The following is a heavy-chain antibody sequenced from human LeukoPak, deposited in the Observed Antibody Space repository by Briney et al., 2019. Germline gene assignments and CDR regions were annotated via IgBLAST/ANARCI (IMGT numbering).Heavy chain of an antibody. D-gene: IGHD4-17*01. CDR3: ARGGVTYSVTCAFDI. Sequence: ASVKFSCHASGYAFPIYDINWVRQATGQGLEWRGWVNPNSGNTGYTQKFQGRGTINSNTSISTAYMELSSLRSEDTAVYYCARGGVTYSVTCAFDIWGQGTMVTVSS. CDR2: VNPNSGNT. CDR1: GYAFPIYD. J-gene: IGHJ3*02. V-gene: IGHV1-8*03.